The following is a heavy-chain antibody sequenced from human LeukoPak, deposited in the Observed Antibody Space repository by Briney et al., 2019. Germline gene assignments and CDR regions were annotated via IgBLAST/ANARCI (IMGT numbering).Heavy chain of an antibody. V-gene: IGHV1-69*05. CDR1: GGTFSSYA. J-gene: IGHJ4*02. Sequence: ASVKVSCKDSGGTFSSYAISWVRQAPGQGLEWMEGIIPIFGTANYAQKFQGRVTMTTDTSTSTAYMELRSLRSDDTAVYYCARDQGGLQWLVYFDYWGQGTLVTVSS. D-gene: IGHD6-19*01. CDR2: IIPIFGTA. CDR3: ARDQGGLQWLVYFDY.